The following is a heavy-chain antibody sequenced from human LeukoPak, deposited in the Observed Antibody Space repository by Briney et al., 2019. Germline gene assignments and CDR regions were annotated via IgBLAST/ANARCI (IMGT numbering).Heavy chain of an antibody. J-gene: IGHJ4*02. CDR1: GFTFSSYW. D-gene: IGHD6-19*01. CDR2: IKQDGSEK. CDR3: ARGYFRMRWLAQSSYFDY. Sequence: GGSLRLSCAASGFTFSSYWMSWVRQAPGKGLERVANIKQDGSEKYYVDSVKGRFTISRDNAKNSLYLQMNSLRAEDAAVYYCARGYFRMRWLAQSSYFDYWGQGTLVTVSS. V-gene: IGHV3-7*01.